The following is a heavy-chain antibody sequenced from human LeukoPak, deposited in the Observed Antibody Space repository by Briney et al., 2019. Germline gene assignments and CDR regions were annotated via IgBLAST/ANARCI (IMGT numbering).Heavy chain of an antibody. CDR2: ISDPHSGSQT. Sequence: GGSLRLSCAASGFTFSSYTMNWVRQALGQGLEWVSTISDPHSGSQTHYADSVKGRFTISRDDSQNTVYLQMDSLRAEDTAVYYCTTQLQHHFDYWGQGTQVTVSS. CDR3: TTQLQHHFDY. V-gene: IGHV3-23*01. D-gene: IGHD2-2*01. CDR1: GFTFSSYT. J-gene: IGHJ4*02.